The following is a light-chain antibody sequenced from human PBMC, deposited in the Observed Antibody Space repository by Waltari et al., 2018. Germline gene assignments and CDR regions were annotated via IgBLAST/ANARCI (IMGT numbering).Light chain of an antibody. J-gene: IGLJ1*01. CDR3: ASYAGNNNFV. Sequence: QSALTQPPSASGSPGQSVSISCTGTSSDIGAYNYVSWYQKHPGKAPKLMISEVSKRPSGFPDRFPGSTSGNTASLTVSGLQAEDEADYYCASYAGNNNFVFGSGTKVTVL. V-gene: IGLV2-8*01. CDR2: EVS. CDR1: SSDIGAYNY.